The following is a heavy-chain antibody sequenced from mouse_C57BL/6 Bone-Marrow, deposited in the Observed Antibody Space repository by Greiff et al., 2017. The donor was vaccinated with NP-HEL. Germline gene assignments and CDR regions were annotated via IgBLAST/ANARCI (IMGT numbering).Heavy chain of an antibody. Sequence: EVQVVESGGGLVQPKGSLKLSCAASGFSFNTYAMNWVRQAPGKGLEWVARIRSKSNNYATYYADSVKDRFTISRDDSESMLYLQMNNLKTEDTAMYYCVRQIRDAMDYGGQGTSVTVSS. V-gene: IGHV10-1*01. J-gene: IGHJ4*01. CDR1: GFSFNTYA. CDR2: IRSKSNNYAT. CDR3: VRQIRDAMDY.